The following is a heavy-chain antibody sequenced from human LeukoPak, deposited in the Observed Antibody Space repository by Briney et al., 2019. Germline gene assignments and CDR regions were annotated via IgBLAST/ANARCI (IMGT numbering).Heavy chain of an antibody. Sequence: PGGSLRLSCAASGFTFSSYTINWVRQAPGKGLEWVSSISGSSYYIYYADSVRGRFTISRDNAKNSVYLQMNSLRAEDTAVYYCARGGSPFSQWGQGTLVTVSS. CDR2: ISGSSYYI. J-gene: IGHJ4*02. V-gene: IGHV3-21*01. CDR3: ARGGSPFSQ. CDR1: GFTFSSYT.